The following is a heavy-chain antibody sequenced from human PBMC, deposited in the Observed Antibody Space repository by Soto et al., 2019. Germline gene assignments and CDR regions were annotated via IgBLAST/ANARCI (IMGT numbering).Heavy chain of an antibody. CDR3: ARADSSGYYLGYYYYYGMDV. D-gene: IGHD3-22*01. Sequence: QVQLVQSGAEVKKPGSSVKVSCKASGGTFSSYAISWVRQAPGQGLEWMGGIIPIFGTANYAQKFQGRVTITADESTSTAYMELSSLRSEDTALYYCARADSSGYYLGYYYYYGMDVWGQGTTVTVSS. V-gene: IGHV1-69*01. J-gene: IGHJ6*02. CDR1: GGTFSSYA. CDR2: IIPIFGTA.